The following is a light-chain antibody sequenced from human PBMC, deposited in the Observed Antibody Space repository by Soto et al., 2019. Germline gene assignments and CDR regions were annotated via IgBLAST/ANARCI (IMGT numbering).Light chain of an antibody. CDR2: DAS. CDR3: LRYNAFSQT. Sequence: DIQMTQSPSTLSASVGDRVTITCRASQSINDWLAWYQQKPGKPPKVLIYDASSLQSGVPSRFSGSGSGTEFTLTIGSLQPDDVATYYCLRYNAFSQTFGQGTKVEI. J-gene: IGKJ1*01. CDR1: QSINDW. V-gene: IGKV1-5*01.